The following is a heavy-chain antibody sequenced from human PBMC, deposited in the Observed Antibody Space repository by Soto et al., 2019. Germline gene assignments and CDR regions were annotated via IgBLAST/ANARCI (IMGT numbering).Heavy chain of an antibody. CDR2: IYHSGST. Sequence: PSETLSLTCAVSGGSISSSNWWSWVRQPPGKGLEWIGEIYHSGSTNYNPSLKSRVTISVDKSKNQFSLKLSSVTAADTAVYYCARDVGSSHGPGHPHYFDYWGQGTLVTVSS. J-gene: IGHJ4*02. D-gene: IGHD2-2*01. V-gene: IGHV4-4*02. CDR3: ARDVGSSHGPGHPHYFDY. CDR1: GGSISSSNW.